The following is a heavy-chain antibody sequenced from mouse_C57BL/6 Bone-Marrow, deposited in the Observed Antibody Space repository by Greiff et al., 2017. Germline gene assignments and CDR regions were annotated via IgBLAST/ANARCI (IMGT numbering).Heavy chain of an antibody. D-gene: IGHD1-1*01. CDR1: GFNIKDYY. Sequence: EVKLVESGAELVKPGASVKLSCTASGFNIKDYYMHWVKQRTEQGLEWIGRIDPEDGETKYAPKFQGKATITADTSSNTAYLQLSSLTSEDTAVYYCATLIYYGSPHWYFDVWGTGTTVTVSS. CDR3: ATLIYYGSPHWYFDV. V-gene: IGHV14-2*01. J-gene: IGHJ1*03. CDR2: IDPEDGET.